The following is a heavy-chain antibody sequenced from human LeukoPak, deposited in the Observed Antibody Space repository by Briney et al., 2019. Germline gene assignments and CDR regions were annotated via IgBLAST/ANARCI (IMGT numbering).Heavy chain of an antibody. CDR3: ARGVVPAAIGANWFDP. V-gene: IGHV1-18*01. Sequence: ASGKASFKALGYTFTSYGISWGGKAPGQGLGGMGWISAYNGNTNYAQKLQGRVTMTTDTSISTAYMELSRLRSDDTAVYYCARGVVPAAIGANWFDPWGQGTLVTVSS. J-gene: IGHJ5*02. CDR1: GYTFTSYG. CDR2: ISAYNGNT. D-gene: IGHD2-2*01.